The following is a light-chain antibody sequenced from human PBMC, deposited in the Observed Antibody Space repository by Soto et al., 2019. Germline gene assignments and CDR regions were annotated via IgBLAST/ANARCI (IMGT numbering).Light chain of an antibody. J-gene: IGKJ5*01. V-gene: IGKV1-5*03. Sequence: DIQVTQSPSTLSASVGDRVTITCRISQTISNSLAWFQQKPGKAPKLLIYKASTLEGGVPSRFNGSGSGTEFTLTINSLQADDFATYYCQQHNSFSITFGQGTRLEIK. CDR2: KAS. CDR1: QTISNS. CDR3: QQHNSFSIT.